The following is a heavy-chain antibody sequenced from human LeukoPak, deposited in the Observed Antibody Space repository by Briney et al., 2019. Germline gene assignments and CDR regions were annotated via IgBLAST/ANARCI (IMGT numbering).Heavy chain of an antibody. CDR3: ARGHYVWGSYRPWYFDL. V-gene: IGHV4-59*01. Sequence: WETLSLTCSVSGDSISSYYWRWIRQPPGKGLEWLGYIYYSGSTNYNASLKSRVTISVDTSKNQFSLKLSSVTAADTAVYYCARGHYVWGSYRPWYFDLWGRGTLVTVSS. D-gene: IGHD3-16*02. CDR2: IYYSGST. J-gene: IGHJ2*01. CDR1: GDSISSYY.